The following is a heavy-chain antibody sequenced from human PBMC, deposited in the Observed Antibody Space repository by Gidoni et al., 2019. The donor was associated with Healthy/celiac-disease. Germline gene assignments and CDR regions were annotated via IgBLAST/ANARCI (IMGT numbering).Heavy chain of an antibody. CDR1: CGPISSYY. J-gene: IGHJ4*02. V-gene: IGHV4-59*08. CDR2: IYYSGST. D-gene: IGHD6-19*01. CDR3: ARLSPKYSSGWYFSY. Sequence: QVQLQESGPGLVKPSETLSITCTVSCGPISSYYWSWIRQPPGKGLEWIGYIYYSGSTNYNPSLKSRVTISVDTSKNQFSLKLSSVTAADTAVYYCARLSPKYSSGWYFSYWGQGTLVTVSS.